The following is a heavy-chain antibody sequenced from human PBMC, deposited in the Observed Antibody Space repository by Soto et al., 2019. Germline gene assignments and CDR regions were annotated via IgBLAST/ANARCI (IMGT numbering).Heavy chain of an antibody. V-gene: IGHV1-18*01. Sequence: ASVKVSCKASGYTFTSYGISWVRQAPGQGLEWMGWISAYNGNTNYAQKLQGRVTMTTDTSTSTAYMELRSLRSDDTAVYYCARVTDYYDSSGPVDYWGQGTLVTISS. D-gene: IGHD3-22*01. CDR3: ARVTDYYDSSGPVDY. J-gene: IGHJ4*02. CDR1: GYTFTSYG. CDR2: ISAYNGNT.